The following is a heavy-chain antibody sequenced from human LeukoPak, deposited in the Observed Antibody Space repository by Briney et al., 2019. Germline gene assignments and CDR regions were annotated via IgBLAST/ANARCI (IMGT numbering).Heavy chain of an antibody. D-gene: IGHD2-21*01. Sequence: GGSLRLSCAASGFTFSSYAMHWVRQAPGKGLEWVAVISYDGSNKYYADSVKGRFTISRDNAKNSLYLQMNSLRAEDTAVYYCARDSRHIVSGWYFDLWGRGTLVTVSS. V-gene: IGHV3-30-3*01. J-gene: IGHJ2*01. CDR2: ISYDGSNK. CDR1: GFTFSSYA. CDR3: ARDSRHIVSGWYFDL.